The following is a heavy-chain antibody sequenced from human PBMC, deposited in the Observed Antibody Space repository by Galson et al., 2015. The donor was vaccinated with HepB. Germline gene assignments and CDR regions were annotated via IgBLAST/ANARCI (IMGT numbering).Heavy chain of an antibody. V-gene: IGHV1-3*01. CDR1: GYTFTSYA. CDR2: INAGNGNT. D-gene: IGHD3-10*01. Sequence: SVKVSCKASGYTFTSYAMHWVRQAPGQRLEWMGWINAGNGNTKYSQKFQGRVTITRDTSASTAYMELSSLRSEDTVVYYCARATSHPGGIWFGELELRTWFDPWGQGTLVTVSS. CDR3: ARATSHPGGIWFGELELRTWFDP. J-gene: IGHJ5*02.